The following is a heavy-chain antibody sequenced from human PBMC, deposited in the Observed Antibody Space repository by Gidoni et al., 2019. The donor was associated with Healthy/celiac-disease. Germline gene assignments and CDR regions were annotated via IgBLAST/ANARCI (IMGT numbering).Heavy chain of an antibody. V-gene: IGHV3-23*01. CDR3: AKGSEYYYGSGRPVYFDY. J-gene: IGHJ4*02. CDR2: ISGSGGST. CDR1: GFTFSSYA. Sequence: EVQLLESGGGLVQPGGSLRLSCAASGFTFSSYAMSWVRQAPGKGLEWVSAISGSGGSTYYADSVKGRFTISRDNSKNMMYLQMNSLRAEDTAVYYCAKGSEYYYGSGRPVYFDYWGQGTLVTVSS. D-gene: IGHD3-10*01.